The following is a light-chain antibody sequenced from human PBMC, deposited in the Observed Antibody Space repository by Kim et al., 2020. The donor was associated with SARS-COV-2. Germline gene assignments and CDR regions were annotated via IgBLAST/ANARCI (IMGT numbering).Light chain of an antibody. CDR3: MQGTHWPAT. Sequence: DVVMTQSPLSLPVTLGQPASISCKSSQSLLHSDGNTYLNWFQQRPGQSPRRLIYKVSNRDSGVPDRFSGSGSGTDFTLKISRVEAEDFGVYYCMQGTHWPATFGGGTKLEI. J-gene: IGKJ4*01. CDR1: QSLLHSDGNTY. CDR2: KVS. V-gene: IGKV2-30*02.